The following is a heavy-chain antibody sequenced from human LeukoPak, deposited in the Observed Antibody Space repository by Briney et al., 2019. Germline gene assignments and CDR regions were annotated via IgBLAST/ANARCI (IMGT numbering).Heavy chain of an antibody. Sequence: PSETLSLTCSVSDDSITIYYWTWIRQPPGKGLEWIGYIDHTGTTNYNPSLNSRVTISRDTSKNHFSLQLSSVAAADTAVYYCARGPYCSGGSCYPSGAFDIWGQGTMVTVSS. D-gene: IGHD2-15*01. CDR2: IDHTGTT. V-gene: IGHV4-59*01. J-gene: IGHJ3*02. CDR1: DDSITIYY. CDR3: ARGPYCSGGSCYPSGAFDI.